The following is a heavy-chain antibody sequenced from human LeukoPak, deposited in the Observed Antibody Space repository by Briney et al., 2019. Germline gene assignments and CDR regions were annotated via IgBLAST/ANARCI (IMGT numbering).Heavy chain of an antibody. J-gene: IGHJ4*02. CDR3: ARGIGTAGPHFDY. CDR1: GGSISSYY. D-gene: IGHD1-1*01. CDR2: IYTSGST. V-gene: IGHV4-4*07. Sequence: SETLSLTCTVSGGSISSYYWSWIRQPAGKGLEWIGRIYTSGSTNYNPSLKSRVTMSVDTSKNQFSLQLNSVTPEDTAVYYCARGIGTAGPHFDYWGQGTLVTVSS.